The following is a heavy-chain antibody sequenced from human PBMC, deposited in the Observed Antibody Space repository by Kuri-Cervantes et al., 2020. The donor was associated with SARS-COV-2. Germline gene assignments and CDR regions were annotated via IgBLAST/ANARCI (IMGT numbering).Heavy chain of an antibody. CDR3: ARDYYYGVDV. J-gene: IGHJ6*02. CDR2: ISSSGSTI. Sequence: GESLKISCAASGFTFSDYYMSWIRQAPGKGLEWVSYISSSGSTIYYADSVKGRFTISRDNAKNSLYLQMNSLRAEDTAVYYCARDYYYGVDVWGQGTTVTVSS. V-gene: IGHV3-11*01. CDR1: GFTFSDYY.